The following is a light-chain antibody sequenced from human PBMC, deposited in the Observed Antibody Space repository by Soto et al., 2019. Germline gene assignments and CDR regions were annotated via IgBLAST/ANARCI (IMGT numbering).Light chain of an antibody. CDR1: QSISTY. Sequence: DIQMTQSPSSLSASVGDRVTITCRASQSISTYLNWYQQKPGKAPELLIYGASKLQSGVSFRFGVSVSGTDFTLTITNLQPEDSATYYCQQSYISPLTFGGGTKVEI. CDR3: QQSYISPLT. J-gene: IGKJ4*01. CDR2: GAS. V-gene: IGKV1-39*01.